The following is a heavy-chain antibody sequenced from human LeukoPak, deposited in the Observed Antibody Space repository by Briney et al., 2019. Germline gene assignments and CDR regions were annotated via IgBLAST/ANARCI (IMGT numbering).Heavy chain of an antibody. Sequence: SETLSLTCTVSGGSISSYFWSWIRQPPGKGLEWIGYIYTSGSTSYSPSLKSRVTISVDTSKNQFSLRLSSVTAADTAVYYCARRDCSSTSCQGSFDYWGQGTLVTVSS. CDR2: IYTSGST. V-gene: IGHV4-4*09. CDR1: GGSISSYF. J-gene: IGHJ4*02. D-gene: IGHD2-2*01. CDR3: ARRDCSSTSCQGSFDY.